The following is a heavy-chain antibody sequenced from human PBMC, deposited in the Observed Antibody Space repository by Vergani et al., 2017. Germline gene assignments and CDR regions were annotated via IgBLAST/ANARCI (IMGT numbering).Heavy chain of an antibody. Sequence: QVQLVQSGAAVKTPGASVKVSCKASGYTFTSYGISWVRQAPXQGLEWRGWISAYNGNTNYAQKLQGRVTMTTDTSTSTAYMELRSLRSDDTAVYYCARVTSSSWYGKYYYGMDVWGQGTTVTVSS. D-gene: IGHD6-13*01. CDR2: ISAYNGNT. CDR3: ARVTSSSWYGKYYYGMDV. CDR1: GYTFTSYG. J-gene: IGHJ6*02. V-gene: IGHV1-18*04.